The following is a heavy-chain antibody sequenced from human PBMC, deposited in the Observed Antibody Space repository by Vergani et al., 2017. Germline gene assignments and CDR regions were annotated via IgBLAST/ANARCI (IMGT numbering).Heavy chain of an antibody. CDR1: GFTFSSYG. CDR3: AKDLRGQLPSYYYYVMDV. CDR2: ISYDGSNK. V-gene: IGHV3-30*18. Sequence: QVQLVESGGGVVQPGRSLRLSCAASGFTFSSYGMHWVRQAPGKGLEWVAVISYDGSNKYYADSVKGRFTISRDNSKNTLYLQMNSLRAEDTAVYYCAKDLRGQLPSYYYYVMDVWGQGTTVTVSS. D-gene: IGHD2-2*01. J-gene: IGHJ6*02.